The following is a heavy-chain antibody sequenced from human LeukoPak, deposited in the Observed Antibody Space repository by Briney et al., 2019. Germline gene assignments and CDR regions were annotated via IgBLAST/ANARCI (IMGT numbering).Heavy chain of an antibody. D-gene: IGHD1-26*01. Sequence: GGSLRLSCGGSGFRFSDYPMDWVSQAPGKGPEWVARIRDKTNGYTTEYAASVRNRFIISRDDSKNSLYFQLNSLKSEDTAVYYCARRGPDRALDYWGQGTMVTVSS. CDR3: ARRGPDRALDY. V-gene: IGHV3-72*01. J-gene: IGHJ4*02. CDR2: IRDKTNGYTT. CDR1: GFRFSDYP.